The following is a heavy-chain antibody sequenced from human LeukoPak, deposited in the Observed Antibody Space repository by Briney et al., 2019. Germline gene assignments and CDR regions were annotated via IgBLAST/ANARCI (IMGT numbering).Heavy chain of an antibody. CDR3: ARDRYGDYDFDY. CDR1: GFTFSSDS. D-gene: IGHD4-17*01. CDR2: ISSSSRTI. J-gene: IGHJ4*02. Sequence: GGSLRLSCAASGFTFSSDSMNWVRQAPGKGLEWVSYISSSSRTIHYADSVKGRFTISRDNAKNSLYLQMSSLTDEDTAVYYCARDRYGDYDFDYWGQGALVTVSS. V-gene: IGHV3-48*02.